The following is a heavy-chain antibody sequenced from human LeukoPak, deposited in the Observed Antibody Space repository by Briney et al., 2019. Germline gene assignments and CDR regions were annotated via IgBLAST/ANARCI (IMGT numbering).Heavy chain of an antibody. V-gene: IGHV1-3*01. CDR2: INAGNGNT. CDR3: AREGLDYWFDP. J-gene: IGHJ5*02. Sequence: ASVKVSCKASGYAFTSYAMHWVRQAPGQRLEWMGWINAGNGNTKYSQKFQGRVTITRDTSASTAYMELSSLRSEDTAVYYCAREGLDYWFDPWGQGTLVTVSS. CDR1: GYAFTSYA. D-gene: IGHD3/OR15-3a*01.